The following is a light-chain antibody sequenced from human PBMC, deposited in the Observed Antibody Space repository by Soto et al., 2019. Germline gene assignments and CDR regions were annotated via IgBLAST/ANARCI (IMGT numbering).Light chain of an antibody. CDR3: QKYHSVPFT. V-gene: IGKV1-27*01. CDR1: QAIRNS. CDR2: AAS. Sequence: DIQMTQSPSSLSASAGDRVTITCRASQAIRNSLAWYQQRPGKVPKLLIYAASTVQSGVPSRFSGSGSGTDFTLNISSLQPEDVATYYCQKYHSVPFTFGPGTKVDIK. J-gene: IGKJ3*01.